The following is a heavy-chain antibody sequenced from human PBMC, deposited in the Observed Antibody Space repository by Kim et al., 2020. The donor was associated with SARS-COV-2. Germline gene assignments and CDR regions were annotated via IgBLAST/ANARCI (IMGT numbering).Heavy chain of an antibody. CDR3: ARGGWQGCSGGSCYSGRPRFDP. D-gene: IGHD2-15*01. Sequence: SETLSLTCAVYGGSFSGYYWSWIRQPPGKGLEWIGEINHSGSTNYNPSLKSRVTISVDTSKNQFSLKLSSVTAADTAVYYCARGGWQGCSGGSCYSGRPRFDPWGQGTLVTVSS. CDR1: GGSFSGYY. CDR2: INHSGST. V-gene: IGHV4-34*01. J-gene: IGHJ5*02.